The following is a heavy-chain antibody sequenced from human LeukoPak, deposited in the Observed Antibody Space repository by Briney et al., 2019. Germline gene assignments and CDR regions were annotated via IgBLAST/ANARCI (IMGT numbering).Heavy chain of an antibody. CDR3: AKSMVRGVMPLYYFDY. CDR2: IRYDGSNK. J-gene: IGHJ4*02. Sequence: PGGSLRLSCAASGFPFSSYAMSWVRQAPGKGLEWVAFIRYDGSNKYYADSVKGRFTISRDNSKNTLYLQMNSLRAEDTAVYYCAKSMVRGVMPLYYFDYWGQGTLVTVSS. CDR1: GFPFSSYA. V-gene: IGHV3-30*02. D-gene: IGHD3-10*01.